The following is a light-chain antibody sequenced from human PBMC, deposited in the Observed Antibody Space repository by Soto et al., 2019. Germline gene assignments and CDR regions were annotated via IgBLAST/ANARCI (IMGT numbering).Light chain of an antibody. J-gene: IGKJ2*01. Sequence: AIQMTQSPSSLSASVGDRVTITCRASQGIGNALGWYQQKPGTAPKLLINGASTLHSGVPSRFSGSASGTDFTLTISSLQPEDFATYYCLQDDDYPYTFGQGTKVEIK. CDR3: LQDDDYPYT. CDR2: GAS. CDR1: QGIGNA. V-gene: IGKV1-6*01.